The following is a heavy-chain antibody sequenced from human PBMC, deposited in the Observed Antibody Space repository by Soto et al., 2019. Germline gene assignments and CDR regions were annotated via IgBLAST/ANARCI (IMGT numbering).Heavy chain of an antibody. V-gene: IGHV4-34*01. CDR3: AREGRYYDSSGYLLPDWYFDL. D-gene: IGHD3-22*01. Sequence: SETLSLTCAVYGGSFSGYYWSWIRQPPGKGLEWIGEINHSGSTNYNPSLKSRVTISVDTSKNQFSLKLSSVTAADTAVYYCAREGRYYDSSGYLLPDWYFDLWCRGTLVTVSS. CDR2: INHSGST. CDR1: GGSFSGYY. J-gene: IGHJ2*01.